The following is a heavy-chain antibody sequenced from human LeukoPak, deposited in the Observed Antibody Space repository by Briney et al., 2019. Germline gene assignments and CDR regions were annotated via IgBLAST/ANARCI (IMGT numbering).Heavy chain of an antibody. Sequence: ASVKVSCKASGYTFTGYYMHWVRQAPGQGLEWMGWINPNSGGTNYAQKFQGRVTMTRDTSISTAYMELSRLRSDETAVYYCARDLDIVVVVAATHPLDYWGQGTLVTVSS. CDR1: GYTFTGYY. CDR2: INPNSGGT. D-gene: IGHD2-15*01. CDR3: ARDLDIVVVVAATHPLDY. J-gene: IGHJ4*02. V-gene: IGHV1-2*02.